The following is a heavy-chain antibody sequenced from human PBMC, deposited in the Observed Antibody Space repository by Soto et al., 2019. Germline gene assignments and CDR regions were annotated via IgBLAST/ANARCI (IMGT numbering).Heavy chain of an antibody. CDR2: IIPIFGTA. Sequence: QVQLVQSGAEVKKPGSSVKVSCKASGGTFSSYAISWVRQAPGQGLEWMGGIIPIFGTANYAQKFQGRVTXXAXEXXSTAYMELSSLRSEDTAVYYCARGQMDYGDYYFDYWGQGTLVTVSS. CDR1: GGTFSSYA. D-gene: IGHD4-17*01. J-gene: IGHJ4*02. CDR3: ARGQMDYGDYYFDY. V-gene: IGHV1-69*12.